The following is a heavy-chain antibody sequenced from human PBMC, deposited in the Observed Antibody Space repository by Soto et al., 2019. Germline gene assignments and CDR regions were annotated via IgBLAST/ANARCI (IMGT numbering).Heavy chain of an antibody. CDR3: AKEGVHNWNLRAWVDP. D-gene: IGHD1-20*01. Sequence: AGGSLRLSCAASGLTFSCCGFHWVRQAPGKGLEWVAVISYDGRNKYYADSVKGRFTISRDNSKNTLYLQMNSLRAEDTAVYYCAKEGVHNWNLRAWVDPWGQGTLVTVSS. CDR2: ISYDGRNK. CDR1: GLTFSCCG. V-gene: IGHV3-33*05. J-gene: IGHJ5*02.